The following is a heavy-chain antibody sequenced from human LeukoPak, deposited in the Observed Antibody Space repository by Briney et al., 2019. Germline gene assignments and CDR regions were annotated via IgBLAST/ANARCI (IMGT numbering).Heavy chain of an antibody. D-gene: IGHD3-16*02. V-gene: IGHV1-18*01. J-gene: IGHJ4*02. CDR2: ISAYNGNT. Sequence: ASVKVSCKASGYTFTSYGISWVRQAPGQGLEWMGWISAYNGNTNYAQKLQGRVTMTTDTSTSTAYMELRSLRSDDTAVYYCARDSYDYVWGSYRSPADYWGQGTLVTVSS. CDR3: ARDSYDYVWGSYRSPADY. CDR1: GYTFTSYG.